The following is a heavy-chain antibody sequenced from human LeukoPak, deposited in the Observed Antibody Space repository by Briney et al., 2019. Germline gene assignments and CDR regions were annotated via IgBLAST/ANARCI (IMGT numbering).Heavy chain of an antibody. Sequence: GASVKVSCKASGYTFTSYDINWVRQATGQGLEWVGWMNPNSGNTGYAQKLQGRVTMTTDTSTSTAYMELRSLRSDDTAMYYCARDGGRLYYDFWSGYYTPRFDYWGEGTLVTVSS. CDR2: MNPNSGNT. V-gene: IGHV1-8*02. J-gene: IGHJ4*02. CDR1: GYTFTSYD. D-gene: IGHD3-3*01. CDR3: ARDGGRLYYDFWSGYYTPRFDY.